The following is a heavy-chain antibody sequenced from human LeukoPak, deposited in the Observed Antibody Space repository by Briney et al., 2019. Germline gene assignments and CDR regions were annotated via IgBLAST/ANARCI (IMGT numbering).Heavy chain of an antibody. CDR3: ARAPFHYYYMDV. Sequence: GASVKVSCKXSGYTFTSNGINWVRQATRQGLEWMGWMNPNSGNTGYAQKFQGRVTITRNTSISTAYMELSSLRSEDTAVYYCARAPFHYYYMDVWGKGTTVTVSS. CDR2: MNPNSGNT. J-gene: IGHJ6*03. V-gene: IGHV1-8*03. CDR1: GYTFTSNG.